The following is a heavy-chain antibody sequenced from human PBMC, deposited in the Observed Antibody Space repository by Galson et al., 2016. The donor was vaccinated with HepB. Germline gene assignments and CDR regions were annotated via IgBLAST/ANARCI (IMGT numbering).Heavy chain of an antibody. J-gene: IGHJ5*02. D-gene: IGHD2-8*02. Sequence: ETLSLTCAVSGGSISSYNWWSWVRQSPGKGLEWIGEIFHSGSTNYNPSLKSRVTISIDKSRNQFSLKLTSVTAADTAVYYCAPLGYCGGGVCHNVSWGQGTLVTVSS. CDR3: APLGYCGGGVCHNVS. CDR2: IFHSGST. CDR1: GGSISSYNW. V-gene: IGHV4-4*02.